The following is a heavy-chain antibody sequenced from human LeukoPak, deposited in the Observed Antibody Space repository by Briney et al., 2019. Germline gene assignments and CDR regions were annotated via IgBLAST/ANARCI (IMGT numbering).Heavy chain of an antibody. CDR2: INPSGGST. D-gene: IGHD3-22*01. J-gene: IGHJ4*02. Sequence: VASVKASCKASGYTFTSYGISWVRQAPGQGLEWMGIINPSGGSTSYAQKFQGRVTMTRDMSTSTVYMELSSLRSEDTAVYYCAREAAYYYDSSGKLPGSLLWYWGQGTLVTVSS. V-gene: IGHV1-46*01. CDR1: GYTFTSYG. CDR3: AREAAYYYDSSGKLPGSLLWY.